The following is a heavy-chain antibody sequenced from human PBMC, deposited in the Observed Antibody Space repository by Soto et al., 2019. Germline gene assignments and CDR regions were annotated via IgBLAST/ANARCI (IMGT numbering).Heavy chain of an antibody. CDR3: ARGITGTVTYYYGLDV. J-gene: IGHJ6*02. Sequence: HVQLVQSGAEVKKPGSSMKVSCKASGGTFSSYAISWVRQAPGQGLEWMGGIIPIFGTADYAQKFHGRVTITADESTSTAYMELSSLRSEDTAVYYCARGITGTVTYYYGLDVWGQGTTVTVSS. V-gene: IGHV1-69*12. CDR2: IIPIFGTA. CDR1: GGTFSSYA. D-gene: IGHD1-20*01.